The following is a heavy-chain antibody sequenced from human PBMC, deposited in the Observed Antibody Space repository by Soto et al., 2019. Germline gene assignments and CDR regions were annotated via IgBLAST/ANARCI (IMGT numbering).Heavy chain of an antibody. D-gene: IGHD2-2*01. CDR3: AIYCSSTSCQSYHHEGAIDY. V-gene: IGHV1-69*02. Sequence: QVQLVQSGAEVKKPGSSVKVSCKASGGTFSSYTISWVRQAPGQGLEWMGRIIPILGIANYAQKFQGRVTITADKSTSTAYMELSSLRSEDTAVYYCAIYCSSTSCQSYHHEGAIDYWGQGTLVTVSS. J-gene: IGHJ4*02. CDR1: GGTFSSYT. CDR2: IIPILGIA.